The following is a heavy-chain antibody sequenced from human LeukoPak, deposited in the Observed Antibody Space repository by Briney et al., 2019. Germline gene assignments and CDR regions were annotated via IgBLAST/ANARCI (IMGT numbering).Heavy chain of an antibody. Sequence: PGGSLRLSCAASGFTFGDHYMDWVRQAPGKGLEWVGRIRNKVNSHTTEYSASVKGRFTISRDDSANSVYLQMNSLKTEDTAVYYCVAMLRGVGYWGQGTLVTVSS. CDR2: IRNKVNSHTT. J-gene: IGHJ4*02. CDR3: VAMLRGVGY. CDR1: GFTFGDHY. D-gene: IGHD3-10*01. V-gene: IGHV3-72*01.